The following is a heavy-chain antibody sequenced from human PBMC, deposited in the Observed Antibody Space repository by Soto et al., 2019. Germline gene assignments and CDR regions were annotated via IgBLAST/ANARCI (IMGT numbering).Heavy chain of an antibody. V-gene: IGHV4-4*02. CDR2: IYHSGSN. J-gene: IGHJ5*02. CDR1: GGSIRSSNW. CDR3: ARVRTRRRAPGSTRSNWFDP. Sequence: PSETLSLTCAVSGGSIRSSNWWSWVRQPPGKGLEWVGEIYHSGSNNYNPSLKSRVTISVDKSKNQFSLKLSSVTAADTAVYYCARVRTRRRAPGSTRSNWFDPWGQGTLVTVSS. D-gene: IGHD2-2*01.